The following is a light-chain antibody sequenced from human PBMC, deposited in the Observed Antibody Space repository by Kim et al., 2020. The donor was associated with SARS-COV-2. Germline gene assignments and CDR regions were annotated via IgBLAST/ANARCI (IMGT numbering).Light chain of an antibody. CDR3: QVWDSSSDHVV. J-gene: IGLJ2*01. V-gene: IGLV3-21*04. CDR2: YDT. CDR1: TITSGS. Sequence: PGKTARVTCGGKTITSGSVYWYQRKTGQAPILVIYYDTDRPSGIPERFSGTNSGNTATLTISRVEAGDEADYYCQVWDSSSDHVVFGGGTQLTVL.